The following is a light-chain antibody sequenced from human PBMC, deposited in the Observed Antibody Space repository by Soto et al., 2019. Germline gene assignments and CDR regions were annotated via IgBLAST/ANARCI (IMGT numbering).Light chain of an antibody. Sequence: VLTPPAALSGSPGQSITISCTGTSSDVGGYNYVSWYQQHPGKAPKLMIYDVSNRPSGVSNRFSGSKSGNTASLTISGLQAEDEADYYCSSYTSSSTYVFGTGTKVTVL. CDR2: DVS. CDR3: SSYTSSSTYV. CDR1: SSDVGGYNY. J-gene: IGLJ1*01. V-gene: IGLV2-14*01.